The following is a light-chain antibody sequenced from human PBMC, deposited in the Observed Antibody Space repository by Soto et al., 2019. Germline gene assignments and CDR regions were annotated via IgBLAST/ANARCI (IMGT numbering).Light chain of an antibody. Sequence: DIQMTQSPSTLSASVGDRVTITCRASQSISSWLAWYQQKPGKAPKLLIYKASSLESGVPSRFSGSGSGTEFTLTISSLQPDDFATYYCQQYNSQATFGPGTKVDIK. CDR1: QSISSW. CDR3: QQYNSQAT. J-gene: IGKJ3*01. CDR2: KAS. V-gene: IGKV1-5*03.